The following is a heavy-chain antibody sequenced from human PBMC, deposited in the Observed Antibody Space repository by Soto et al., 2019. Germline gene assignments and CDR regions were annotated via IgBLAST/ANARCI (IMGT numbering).Heavy chain of an antibody. CDR2: ISYDGSNK. D-gene: IGHD6-19*01. V-gene: IGHV3-30-3*01. CDR1: GFTFSSYA. Sequence: QVQLVESGGGVVQSGRSLRLSCAASGFTFSSYAMHWVRQAPGKGLEWVAVISYDGSNKYYADSVKGRFTISRDNSKNTLYLQMNSLRAEDTAVYYCARSGWSLHFDYWGQGTLVTVSS. CDR3: ARSGWSLHFDY. J-gene: IGHJ4*02.